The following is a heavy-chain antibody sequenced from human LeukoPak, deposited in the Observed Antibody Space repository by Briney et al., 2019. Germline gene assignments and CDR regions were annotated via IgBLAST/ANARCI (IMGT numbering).Heavy chain of an antibody. V-gene: IGHV5-51*01. D-gene: IGHD5-24*01. CDR2: IYPGDSDT. J-gene: IGHJ6*02. CDR3: ARARDGYNYRHYGMDV. CDR1: GYSFTSYW. Sequence: PGESLKISCKGSGYSFTSYWIAWVRQMPGKGLGWMGIIYPGDSDTRYSPSFQGQVTISADKSISTAYLQWRSLKASDTAMYYCARARDGYNYRHYGMDVWGQGTTVTVSS.